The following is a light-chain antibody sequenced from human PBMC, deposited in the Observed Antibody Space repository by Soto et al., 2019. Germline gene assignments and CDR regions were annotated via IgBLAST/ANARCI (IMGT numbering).Light chain of an antibody. V-gene: IGLV1-40*01. J-gene: IGLJ1*01. CDR1: SSNIGAGSD. CDR2: ANI. Sequence: QSVLTQPPSVSGAPGQRVTISCTGSSSNIGAGSDVHWYQQLPGTVPKLLIFANINRPSGVPDRFAASKSGTSASLAITGLQGDDEADYYCQSYDYSLSGYVFRTGTQLPVL. CDR3: QSYDYSLSGYV.